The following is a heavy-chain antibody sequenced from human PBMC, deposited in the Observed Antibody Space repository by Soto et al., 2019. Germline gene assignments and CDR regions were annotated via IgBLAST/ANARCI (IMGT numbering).Heavy chain of an antibody. CDR1: GYTFTGYY. Sequence: ASVKVSCKASGYTFTGYYMHWVRQAPGQGLEWMGWINPNSGGTNYAQKFQGRVTMTRDTSISTAYMELSRLRSDDTAVYYCARDLGSSSWLFDYWGQGTPVTVSS. V-gene: IGHV1-2*02. J-gene: IGHJ4*02. CDR3: ARDLGSSSWLFDY. D-gene: IGHD6-13*01. CDR2: INPNSGGT.